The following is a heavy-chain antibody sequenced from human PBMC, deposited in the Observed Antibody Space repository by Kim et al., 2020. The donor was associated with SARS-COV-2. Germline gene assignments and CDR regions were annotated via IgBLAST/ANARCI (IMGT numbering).Heavy chain of an antibody. CDR1: GYSFTDYA. J-gene: IGHJ4*02. V-gene: IGHV1-3*01. CDR2: INGGSGYS. Sequence: ASVKVSCRASGYSFTDYAMHWVRQAPGQRLEWMGWINGGSGYSEYLQNFRGRVTITRDTSANTGYLELSSLTSEDTAVYYCAALNWNGPLDSWGQGTLVTVSS. CDR3: AALNWNGPLDS. D-gene: IGHD1-20*01.